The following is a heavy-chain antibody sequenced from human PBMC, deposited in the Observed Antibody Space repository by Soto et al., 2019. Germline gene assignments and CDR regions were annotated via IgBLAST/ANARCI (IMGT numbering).Heavy chain of an antibody. Sequence: PGGSLRLSCAASGFTFSDYSMNWVRQAPGKGLEWVSSISSSSSYIYYADSVKGRFTISRDNAKNSLYLQMNSLRAEDTAVYYCARGHFWSDDNWFDPWGQGTLVTVSS. CDR2: ISSSSSYI. V-gene: IGHV3-21*01. CDR1: GFTFSDYS. D-gene: IGHD3-3*02. J-gene: IGHJ5*02. CDR3: ARGHFWSDDNWFDP.